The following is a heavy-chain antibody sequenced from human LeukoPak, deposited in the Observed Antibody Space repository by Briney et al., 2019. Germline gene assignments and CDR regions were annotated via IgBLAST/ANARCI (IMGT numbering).Heavy chain of an antibody. CDR1: RFTFSSYA. V-gene: IGHV3-23*01. Sequence: QTGGSLRLSCAASRFTFSSYAMSWVRQAPGKGLEWVSGVSGNGAGTYYADSVKGRFTISRDNSKNMLYLQMNSLRAEDTAVYYCANTPWYGSGWSIDYWGQGTLVTVSS. CDR3: ANTPWYGSGWSIDY. J-gene: IGHJ4*02. D-gene: IGHD6-13*01. CDR2: VSGNGAGT.